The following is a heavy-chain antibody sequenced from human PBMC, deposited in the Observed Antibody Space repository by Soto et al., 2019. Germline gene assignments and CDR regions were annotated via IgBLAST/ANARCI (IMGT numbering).Heavy chain of an antibody. CDR1: GGSFSGYY. Sequence: SGTLSLTCAVYGGSFSGYYWSWIRQPPGKGLEWIGEINHSGSTNYNPSLKSRVTISVDTSKNQFSLKLSSVTAADTAVYYCASCPGRFGELLSGPNGMDVWGQGTTVTVSS. CDR2: INHSGST. J-gene: IGHJ6*02. D-gene: IGHD3-10*01. CDR3: ASCPGRFGELLSGPNGMDV. V-gene: IGHV4-34*01.